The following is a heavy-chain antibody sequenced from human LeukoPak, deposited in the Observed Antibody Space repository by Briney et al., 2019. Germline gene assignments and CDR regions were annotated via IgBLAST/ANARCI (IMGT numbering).Heavy chain of an antibody. Sequence: ASVKVSCKASGYTFTGYYMHWVRQAPGQGLEWMGWINPNSGDTNYAQKFQGRVTMTRDTSISTAYMELSRLRSDDTAVYYCARESGYCSSTSCPLDYWGQGTLVTVSS. V-gene: IGHV1-2*02. J-gene: IGHJ4*02. D-gene: IGHD2-2*01. CDR2: INPNSGDT. CDR3: ARESGYCSSTSCPLDY. CDR1: GYTFTGYY.